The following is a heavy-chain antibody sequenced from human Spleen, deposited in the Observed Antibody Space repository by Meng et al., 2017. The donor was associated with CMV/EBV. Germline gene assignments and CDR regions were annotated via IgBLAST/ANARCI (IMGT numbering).Heavy chain of an antibody. D-gene: IGHD6-6*01. J-gene: IGHJ4*02. CDR1: GYTFTGYY. CDR2: INPNSGGT. CDR3: AKEVEWGGSSSLVFDY. Sequence: ASVKVSCKASGYTFTGYYMHWVRQAPGQGLEWMGWINPNSGGTNYAQKFQGRVTMTRDTSISTAYMELSRLRSDDTAVYYCAKEVEWGGSSSLVFDYWGQGTLVTVSS. V-gene: IGHV1-2*02.